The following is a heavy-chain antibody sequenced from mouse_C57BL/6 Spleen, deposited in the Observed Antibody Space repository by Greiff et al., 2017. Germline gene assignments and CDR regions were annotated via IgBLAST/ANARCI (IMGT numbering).Heavy chain of an antibody. CDR1: GYSFTGYY. J-gene: IGHJ3*01. CDR3: ARRELGAWFAY. CDR2: INPSTGGT. V-gene: IGHV1-43*01. Sequence: EVKLVESGPELVKPGASVKISCKASGYSFTGYYMHWVKQSSEKSLEWIGEINPSTGGTSYNQKFKGKATLTVDKSSSTAYMQLKSLTSEDSAVYYCARRELGAWFAYWGQGTLVTVSA. D-gene: IGHD4-1*01.